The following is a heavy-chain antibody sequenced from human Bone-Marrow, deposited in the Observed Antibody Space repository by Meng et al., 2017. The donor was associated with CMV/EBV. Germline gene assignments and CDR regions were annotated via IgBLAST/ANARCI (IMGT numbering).Heavy chain of an antibody. D-gene: IGHD1-1*01. CDR2: VKSQTDSGTT. Sequence: GESLKISCAASGFTFSNAWMNWVRRAPGKGLEWLARVKSQTDSGTTDYAEPVKGRFTISRDDSKNTVYLQMNSLKTEDTAVYYCAAGTGRSDLDYWGQGTLVTVSS. CDR1: GFTFSNAW. V-gene: IGHV3-15*01. CDR3: AAGTGRSDLDY. J-gene: IGHJ4*02.